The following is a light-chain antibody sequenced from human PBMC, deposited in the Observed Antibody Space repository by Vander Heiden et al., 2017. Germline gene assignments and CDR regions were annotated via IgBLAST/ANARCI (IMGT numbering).Light chain of an antibody. CDR2: GDS. Sequence: SYVLTQPPSVSVAPGQTATITCGANNIGSKTVHWYQQKPGQAPVLVVYGDSDRPSGIPERFSGSNSGNTATLTISGVEAGDEADYYCQVWTSSSDHYYVFGTGTTVTVL. CDR3: QVWTSSSDHYYV. CDR1: NIGSKT. V-gene: IGLV3-21*02. J-gene: IGLJ1*01.